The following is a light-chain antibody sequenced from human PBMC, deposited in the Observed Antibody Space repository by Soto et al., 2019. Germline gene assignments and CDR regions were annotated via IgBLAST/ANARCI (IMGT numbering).Light chain of an antibody. Sequence: QSALTQPASVSGSPGQSITISCTGTSSDVGGYNSVSWYQHHPGKAPKLMIFDVSDRPSGVSSRFSGSKSGNTASLTISGLQAKDEADYYCSSYTTSSTPHYVFGPGTKVTVL. J-gene: IGLJ1*01. CDR2: DVS. V-gene: IGLV2-14*03. CDR3: SSYTTSSTPHYV. CDR1: SSDVGGYNS.